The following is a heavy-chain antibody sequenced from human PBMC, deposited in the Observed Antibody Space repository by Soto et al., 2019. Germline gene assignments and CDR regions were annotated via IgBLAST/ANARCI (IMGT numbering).Heavy chain of an antibody. CDR1: GGSVSSGSYY. Sequence: ETLSLTCTVSGGSVSSGSYYWSWIRQPPGKGLEWIGYIYYSGSTDYNPSLKGRVTISVDTSKNQFSLKLRSVTAADTAVYYCARVGGVAARTFDYWGQGTLVTVSS. D-gene: IGHD6-6*01. V-gene: IGHV4-61*01. CDR3: ARVGGVAARTFDY. CDR2: IYYSGST. J-gene: IGHJ4*02.